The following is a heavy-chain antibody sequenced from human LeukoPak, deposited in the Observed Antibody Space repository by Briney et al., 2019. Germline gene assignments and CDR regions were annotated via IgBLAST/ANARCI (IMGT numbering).Heavy chain of an antibody. J-gene: IGHJ5*02. V-gene: IGHV3-74*01. CDR3: ARAQVGAPTDL. CDR1: GFPFSSYA. CDR2: IHGDGDNI. Sequence: GGSLRLSCAASGFPFSSYAMYWVRQAPGKGLVWVARIHGDGDNISFADSVRGRFTISRDNAKDTLYLHMNSLRPEDTAVYYCARAQVGAPTDLWGQGTLVTVSS. D-gene: IGHD1-26*01.